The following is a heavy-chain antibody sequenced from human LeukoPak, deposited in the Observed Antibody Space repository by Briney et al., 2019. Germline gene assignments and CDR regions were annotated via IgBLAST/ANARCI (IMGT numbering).Heavy chain of an antibody. CDR1: GFTLSRYY. Sequence: ASVKVSCKASGFTLSRYYVHWVRQAPGQGLEWMGIINPSGGSTTYAQNFQGRVTMTRDTSTSTVYMELSSLRSEDTAVYYCARGPALGDGMDVWGQGTTVTVSS. D-gene: IGHD5-18*01. V-gene: IGHV1-46*01. J-gene: IGHJ6*02. CDR3: ARGPALGDGMDV. CDR2: INPSGGST.